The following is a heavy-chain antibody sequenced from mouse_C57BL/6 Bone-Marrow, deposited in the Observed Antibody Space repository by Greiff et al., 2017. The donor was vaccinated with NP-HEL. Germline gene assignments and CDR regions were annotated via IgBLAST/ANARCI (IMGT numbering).Heavy chain of an antibody. CDR1: GFTFSDYY. CDR3: ARREGSYYFDY. J-gene: IGHJ2*01. CDR2: ISNGGGST. Sequence: EVQLVESGGGLVQPGGSLKLSCAASGFTFSDYYMYWVRQTPEKRLEWVAYISNGGGSTYYPDTVKGRFTISRDNAKNTLYLQMSRLKSEDTAMYYCARREGSYYFDYWGQGTTLTVSS. V-gene: IGHV5-12*01.